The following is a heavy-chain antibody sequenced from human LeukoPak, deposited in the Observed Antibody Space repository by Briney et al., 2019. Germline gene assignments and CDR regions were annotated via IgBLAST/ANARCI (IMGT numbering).Heavy chain of an antibody. CDR2: ISGSGGST. CDR1: GFTFSSYA. Sequence: PGRSLRLSCVASGFTFSSYAMSWVRQAPGKGLEWVSAISGSGGSTYYADSVKGRFTISRDNSKNTLYLQMNSLRAEDTAVYYCAKPHTGRLPASGMDVWGQGTTVTVSS. V-gene: IGHV3-23*01. D-gene: IGHD1-14*01. CDR3: AKPHTGRLPASGMDV. J-gene: IGHJ6*02.